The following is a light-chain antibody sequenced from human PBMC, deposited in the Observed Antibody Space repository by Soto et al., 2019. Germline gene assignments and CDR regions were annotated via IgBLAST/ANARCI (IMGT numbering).Light chain of an antibody. Sequence: EVVLAQSPVTLSFSPGETATLSCRAGQRVKTSFGCYQQKPGQAPRLLIYGASTRATGIPARFSGSGSGTEFTLTISSLQSEDFATYYCQHYSRSAPITFGQGTRVE. CDR1: QRVKTS. CDR2: GAS. CDR3: QHYSRSAPIT. J-gene: IGKJ5*01. V-gene: IGKV3-15*01.